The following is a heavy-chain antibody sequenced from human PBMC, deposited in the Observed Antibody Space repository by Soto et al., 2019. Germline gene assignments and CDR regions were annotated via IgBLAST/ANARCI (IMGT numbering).Heavy chain of an antibody. V-gene: IGHV4-30-4*01. CDR2: IYYSGST. CDR1: GGSISSGDYY. Sequence: SETPSLTCTVSGGSISSGDYYWSWIRQPPGKGLEWIGYIYYSGSTYYNPSLKSRVTISVDTSKNQFSLKLSSVTAADTAVYYCARVGVVPAARGIDYWGQGTLVTVSS. D-gene: IGHD2-2*01. J-gene: IGHJ4*02. CDR3: ARVGVVPAARGIDY.